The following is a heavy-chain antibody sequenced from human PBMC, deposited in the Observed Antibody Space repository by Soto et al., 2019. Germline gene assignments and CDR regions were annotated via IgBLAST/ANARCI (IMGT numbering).Heavy chain of an antibody. Sequence: GGSLRLSCAASGFTFSSYAMSWVRQAPGKGLEWVSAISGSGGSTYYADSVKGRFTISRDNAKNTLYLQMNSLRAEDTAVYYCAKSTYYDFWSDIDYWGQGTLVTVSP. V-gene: IGHV3-23*01. J-gene: IGHJ4*02. CDR1: GFTFSSYA. CDR2: ISGSGGST. D-gene: IGHD3-3*01. CDR3: AKSTYYDFWSDIDY.